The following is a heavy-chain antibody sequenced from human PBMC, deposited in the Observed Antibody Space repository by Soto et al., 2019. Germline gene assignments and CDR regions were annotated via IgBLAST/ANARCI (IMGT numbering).Heavy chain of an antibody. CDR1: GFTFSSYS. CDR2: ISSSSSTI. D-gene: IGHD6-6*01. V-gene: IGHV3-48*01. CDR3: ARDVEIAARPARFDY. J-gene: IGHJ4*02. Sequence: GGSLRLSCAASGFTFSSYSMNWVRQAPGKGLEWVSYISSSSSTIYYADSVKGRFTISRDNAKNSLYLQMNSLRAEDTAVYYCARDVEIAARPARFDYWGQGTLVTVSS.